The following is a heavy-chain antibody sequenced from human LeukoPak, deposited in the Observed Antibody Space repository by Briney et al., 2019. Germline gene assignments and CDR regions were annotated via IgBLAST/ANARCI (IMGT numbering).Heavy chain of an antibody. CDR2: IKPDGTEK. CDR1: GFILNTYW. J-gene: IGHJ4*02. V-gene: IGHV3-7*01. CDR3: ARDHSSSCQLLDY. Sequence: GGSLRLSCAASGFILNTYWMSWVRQAPGKGLEWVANIKPDGTEKYYVDSVKGRFTISRDNAKNSLYLQMNSLRAEDTAVYYCARDHSSSCQLLDYWGQGTLVTVSS. D-gene: IGHD6-13*01.